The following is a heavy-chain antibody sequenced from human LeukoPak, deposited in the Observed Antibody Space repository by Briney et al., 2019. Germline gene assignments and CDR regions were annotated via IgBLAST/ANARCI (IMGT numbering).Heavy chain of an antibody. CDR2: ISHSGST. D-gene: IGHD1-1*01. V-gene: IGHV4-34*01. CDR1: GFTFSTFA. J-gene: IGHJ5*02. Sequence: GSLRLSCAASGFTFSTFAMIWVRQPPGKGLEWIGEISHSGSTHYNPSLKSRVTISIDTSKNQFSLKLTSVTAADTAVYYCARGYQQLIRDWFDPWGQGTLVTVSS. CDR3: ARGYQQLIRDWFDP.